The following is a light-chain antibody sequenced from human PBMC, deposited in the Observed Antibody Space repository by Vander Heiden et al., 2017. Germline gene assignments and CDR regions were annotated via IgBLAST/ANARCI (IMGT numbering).Light chain of an antibody. CDR1: QAVTSN. CDR2: GAS. Sequence: EIVMTQSPATLSVSPGERATLSCRASQAVTSNLAWYQQKPGQAPRLLIYGASTRATGIPARFSGSGSGTEFTLTISSLQFEDFAVYYCQQYNKWPPVYTFGQGTKLEIK. V-gene: IGKV3-15*01. CDR3: QQYNKWPPVYT. J-gene: IGKJ2*01.